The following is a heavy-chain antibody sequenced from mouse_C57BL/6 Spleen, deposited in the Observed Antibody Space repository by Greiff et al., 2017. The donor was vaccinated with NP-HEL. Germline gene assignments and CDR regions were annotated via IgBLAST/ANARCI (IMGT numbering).Heavy chain of an antibody. CDR2: IYPGDGDT. Sequence: QVQLKQSGPELVKPGASVKISCKASGYAFSSSWMNWVKQRPGKGLEWIGRIYPGDGDTNYNGKFKGKATLTADKSSSTAYMQLSSLTSEDSAVYFCASSNFGYFDVWGTGTTVTVSS. V-gene: IGHV1-82*01. CDR3: ASSNFGYFDV. CDR1: GYAFSSSW. J-gene: IGHJ1*03. D-gene: IGHD2-5*01.